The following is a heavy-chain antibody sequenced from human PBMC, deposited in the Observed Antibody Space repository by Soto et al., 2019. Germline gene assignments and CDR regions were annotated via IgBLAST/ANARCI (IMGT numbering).Heavy chain of an antibody. V-gene: IGHV3-23*01. CDR3: AKGGHYYDSSGYSY. CDR1: GFTFSSYA. CDR2: ISGSGGST. J-gene: IGHJ4*02. D-gene: IGHD3-22*01. Sequence: PGGSLRLSCAASGFTFSSYAMSWVRQAPGKGLEWVSAISGSGGSTYYADSVKGRFTISRDNSKNTLYLQMNSLRAEDTAVYYCAKGGHYYDSSGYSYWGQGTLVTVSS.